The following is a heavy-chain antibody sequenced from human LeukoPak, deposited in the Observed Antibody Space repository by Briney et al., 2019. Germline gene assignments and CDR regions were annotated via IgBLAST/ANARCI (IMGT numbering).Heavy chain of an antibody. CDR3: ARDGGTVTT. J-gene: IGHJ5*02. D-gene: IGHD4-17*01. CDR1: SGSITSDSYS. Sequence: SETLSLTCTVSSGSITSDSYSWSWIRQPAGKGLEWIGRIYTSGSTNYNPSLKSRVTMSVDTSKNQFSLKLSSVTAADTAVYYCARDGGTVTTWGQGTLVTVSS. V-gene: IGHV4-61*02. CDR2: IYTSGST.